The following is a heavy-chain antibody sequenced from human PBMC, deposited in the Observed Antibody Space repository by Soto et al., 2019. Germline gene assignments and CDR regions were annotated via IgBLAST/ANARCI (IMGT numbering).Heavy chain of an antibody. Sequence: EAQLVESGGGFVQPGGALRLSCAAFGFTLSSYEMDWVRQAPGKGLEWVSHISRSGRPIYYADTVKGRFTIYRDNAKNSVYLQMNSLRAEDTAIYYCARVYADYLIDAFDIAGQGTMVSVSS. V-gene: IGHV3-48*03. CDR2: ISRSGRPI. D-gene: IGHD4-17*01. J-gene: IGHJ3*02. CDR3: ARVYADYLIDAFDI. CDR1: GFTLSSYE.